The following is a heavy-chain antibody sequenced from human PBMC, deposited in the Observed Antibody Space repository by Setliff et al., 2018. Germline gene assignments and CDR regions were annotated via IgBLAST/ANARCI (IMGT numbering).Heavy chain of an antibody. V-gene: IGHV1-18*01. CDR1: GYTFTDYG. CDR3: SRLARYCTTTTCQTLSGGEH. Sequence: ASVKVSCKASGYTFTDYGVTWVRQAPGQGLEWVGWISSYNDVTSYAQRFQGRVTLTTDTSTDTAFLDLRSLRSDDTAIYYCSRLARYCTTTTCQTLSGGEHWGPGTLVTVSS. D-gene: IGHD2-8*01. J-gene: IGHJ1*01. CDR2: ISSYNDVT.